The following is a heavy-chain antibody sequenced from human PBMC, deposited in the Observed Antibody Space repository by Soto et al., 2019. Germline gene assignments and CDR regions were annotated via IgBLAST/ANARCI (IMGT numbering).Heavy chain of an antibody. V-gene: IGHV1-46*03. D-gene: IGHD3-10*01. CDR3: ARVPRGDYHYYYYYMDV. J-gene: IGHJ6*03. Sequence: ASVKVSCKASGYTFTSYYMHWVRQAPGQGLEWMGIINPSGGSTSYAQKFQGRVTMTRDTSTSTVYMELSSLRSEDTAVYYCARVPRGDYHYYYYYMDVWGKGTTVTVSS. CDR1: GYTFTSYY. CDR2: INPSGGST.